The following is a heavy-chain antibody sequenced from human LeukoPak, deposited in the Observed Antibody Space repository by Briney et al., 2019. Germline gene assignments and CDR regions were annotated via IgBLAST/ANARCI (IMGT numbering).Heavy chain of an antibody. CDR2: IWNDGSSK. D-gene: IGHD2-15*01. CDR3: AKPTRGSGGSFLIDY. Sequence: PGRSLRLSCAASGFSFSSYGMHWIRQSPGKGLEWVAVIWNDGSSKYYVDSVKGRFTISRDNSKNTLYLQMDSLRGDDTAVYYCAKPTRGSGGSFLIDYWGQGTLVTVSS. J-gene: IGHJ4*02. CDR1: GFSFSSYG. V-gene: IGHV3-33*06.